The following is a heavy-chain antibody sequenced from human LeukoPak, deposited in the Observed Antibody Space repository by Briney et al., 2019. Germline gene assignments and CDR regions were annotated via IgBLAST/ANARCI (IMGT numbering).Heavy chain of an antibody. D-gene: IGHD6-19*01. V-gene: IGHV4-39*07. CDR3: AREYTLYRSGWFLDF. J-gene: IGHJ4*02. CDR2: IDCSGST. Sequence: SETLSLTCTVSGDSSSSGIYYWGWIRQPPGKELEWIGSIDCSGSTYYNPSLKSRATILIDTSKNQFSLKLSSVTAADTAVYYCAREYTLYRSGWFLDFWGQGTVVTVSS. CDR1: GDSSSSGIYY.